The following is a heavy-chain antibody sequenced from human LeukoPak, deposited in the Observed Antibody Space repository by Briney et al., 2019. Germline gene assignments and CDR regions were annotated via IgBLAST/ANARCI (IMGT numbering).Heavy chain of an antibody. Sequence: GGSLRLSCAASGFTFSSYAMSWVRQAPGKGLEWVSTINGGGVNTHYADSVGGRFTVSRDNSKNTLFLQMNSLRDEDTAVYYCAKDLYSNYGPADYWGQGNLVTVSS. V-gene: IGHV3-23*01. CDR3: AKDLYSNYGPADY. CDR1: GFTFSSYA. J-gene: IGHJ4*02. CDR2: INGGGVNT. D-gene: IGHD4-11*01.